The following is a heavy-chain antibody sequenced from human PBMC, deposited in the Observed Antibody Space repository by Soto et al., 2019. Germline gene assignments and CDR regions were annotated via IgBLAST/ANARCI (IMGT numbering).Heavy chain of an antibody. D-gene: IGHD3-3*01. V-gene: IGHV3-23*01. CDR1: GFTFSSYA. CDR2: VSGSGGST. Sequence: EVQLLESGGGLVQPGGSLRLSCAASGFTFSSYAMSLVRQAPGKGLEWVSAVSGSGGSTYYADSVKGRFTISRDNSKNTLYLKMNSLRAEDTAVYYCAKIPITIFGVVIIPYYYYMDVWGKGTTVTVSS. J-gene: IGHJ6*03. CDR3: AKIPITIFGVVIIPYYYYMDV.